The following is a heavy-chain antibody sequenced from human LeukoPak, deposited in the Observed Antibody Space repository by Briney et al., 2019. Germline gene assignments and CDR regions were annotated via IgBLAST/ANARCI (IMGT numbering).Heavy chain of an antibody. Sequence: PSETLSLTCTVSGDSISGSYWSWIRQPPGKGLEWIGEINHSGNTNYNPSLKSRVTISVDTSKNQFSLKPTSVTAADTAVYYCARDSHYYDSSVYSDAFDIWGQGTMVTVSS. J-gene: IGHJ3*02. V-gene: IGHV4-34*01. CDR2: INHSGNT. CDR3: ARDSHYYDSSVYSDAFDI. D-gene: IGHD3-22*01. CDR1: GDSISGSY.